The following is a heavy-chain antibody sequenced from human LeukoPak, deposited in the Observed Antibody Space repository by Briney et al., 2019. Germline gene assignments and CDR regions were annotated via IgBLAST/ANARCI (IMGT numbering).Heavy chain of an antibody. D-gene: IGHD1-26*01. Sequence: PSETLSLTCTVSGASISSYYWSWIRQPPGKGLEWIGYIYYSGSTDYNPSLKSRVTISVDTSKNQFSLKLSSVTAADTAVYYCASSNSGSYWGPWFDPWGQGTLVTVSS. CDR3: ASSNSGSYWGPWFDP. J-gene: IGHJ5*02. V-gene: IGHV4-59*08. CDR2: IYYSGST. CDR1: GASISSYY.